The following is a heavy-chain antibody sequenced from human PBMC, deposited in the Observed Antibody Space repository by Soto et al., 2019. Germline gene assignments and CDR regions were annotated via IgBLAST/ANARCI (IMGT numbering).Heavy chain of an antibody. CDR1: GFTFSSYW. Sequence: EVQLVESGGGLVQPGGSLRLSCAASGFTFSSYWMSWVRQAPGKGLEWVANIKQGGSEKYYVDSVKGRFTISRDNAKNALYLQMHGLRAEDTAVYYCARERGYCSGGSCYSVGHFDYWGQGTLVTVSS. CDR2: IKQGGSEK. J-gene: IGHJ4*02. D-gene: IGHD2-15*01. CDR3: ARERGYCSGGSCYSVGHFDY. V-gene: IGHV3-7*05.